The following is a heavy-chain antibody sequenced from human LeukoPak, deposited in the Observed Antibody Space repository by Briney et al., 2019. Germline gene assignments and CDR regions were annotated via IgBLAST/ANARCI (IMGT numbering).Heavy chain of an antibody. J-gene: IGHJ1*01. CDR2: INPNSGGT. CDR1: GGTFSSYA. D-gene: IGHD2-15*01. CDR3: AREGYCSGGSCISPSFQH. V-gene: IGHV1-2*02. Sequence: ASVKVSCKASGGTFSSYAISWVRQAPGQGLEWMGWINPNSGGTNYAQKFQGRVTMTRDTSISTAYMEVSRLRSDDTAVYYCAREGYCSGGSCISPSFQHWGQGTLVTVSS.